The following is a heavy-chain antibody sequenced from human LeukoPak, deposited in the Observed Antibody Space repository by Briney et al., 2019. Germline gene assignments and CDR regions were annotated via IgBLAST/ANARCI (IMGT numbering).Heavy chain of an antibody. CDR3: TSSGWDPAFDI. D-gene: IGHD6-19*01. J-gene: IGHJ3*02. CDR1: GFTFSTYS. V-gene: IGHV3-21*01. Sequence: GGSLRLSCAASGFTFSTYSMNWVRQAPGKGLEWVSSISSGSSYIDYADSVKGRFIISRDNAKNSLYLQMNSLRAEDTAVYYCTSSGWDPAFDIWGQGTMVTVSS. CDR2: ISSGSSYI.